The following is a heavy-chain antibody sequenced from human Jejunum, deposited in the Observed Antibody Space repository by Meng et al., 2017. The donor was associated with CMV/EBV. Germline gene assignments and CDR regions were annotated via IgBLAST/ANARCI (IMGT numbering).Heavy chain of an antibody. J-gene: IGHJ4*02. D-gene: IGHD3-22*01. CDR1: GGVFNNYA. CDR3: ARGFSNGYLPFDY. CDR2: IIAVLKTP. V-gene: IGHV1-69*01. Sequence: QVELVQSGTEVKKPGASGKVSCKSAGGVFNNYALNWVRQAHGQGLEWMGGIIAVLKTPTYAQKFRGRLTITADESTGTTYMELTCLTSEDTAVYYCARGFSNGYLPFDYWGQGTLVTVSS.